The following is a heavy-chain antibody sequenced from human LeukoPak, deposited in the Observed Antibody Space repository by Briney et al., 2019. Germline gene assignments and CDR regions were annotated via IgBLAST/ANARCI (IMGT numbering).Heavy chain of an antibody. J-gene: IGHJ3*02. D-gene: IGHD1-26*01. CDR2: IYYSGST. CDR1: GGSVSSGSYY. V-gene: IGHV4-61*01. Sequence: PSETLSLTCTVSGGSVSSGSYYWSWIRQPPGEGLEWIGYIYYSGSTNYNPSLKSRVTISVDTSKNQFSLKLSSVTAADTAVYYCARGGGSYYWGAFDIWGQGTMVTVSS. CDR3: ARGGGSYYWGAFDI.